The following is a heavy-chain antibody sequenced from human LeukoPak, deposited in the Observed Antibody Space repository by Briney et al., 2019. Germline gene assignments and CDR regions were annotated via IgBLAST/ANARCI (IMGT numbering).Heavy chain of an antibody. D-gene: IGHD3-22*01. CDR1: GFTFSSYG. V-gene: IGHV3-15*07. J-gene: IGHJ5*02. CDR3: ATDFYDST. Sequence: TAGGSLRLSCAASGFTFSSYGMHWVRQAPGKGLEWVGRIRSNSDGGTIDYAAPVKGRFTLSRDDSKTTLYLQMNSLQTEDTAVYYCATDFYDSTWGQGTLVTVSS. CDR2: IRSNSDGGTI.